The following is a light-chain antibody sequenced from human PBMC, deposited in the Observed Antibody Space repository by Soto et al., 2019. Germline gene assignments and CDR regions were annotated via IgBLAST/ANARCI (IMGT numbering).Light chain of an antibody. V-gene: IGKV3-20*01. CDR1: QSVSSSY. J-gene: IGKJ4*01. Sequence: EIVLTQSPGALSLSPGERATLSCRASQSVSSSYLAWYQQKPGQAPRLLIYGASSRATGIPDRFSGSGSGTDFTLTIRRLEPEDFAVYYCQQYGSSPWLTFGGGTTGDIK. CDR3: QQYGSSPWLT. CDR2: GAS.